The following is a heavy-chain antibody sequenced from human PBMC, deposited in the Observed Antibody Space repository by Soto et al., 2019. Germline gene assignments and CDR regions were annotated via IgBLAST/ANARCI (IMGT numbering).Heavy chain of an antibody. J-gene: IGHJ6*02. CDR2: ISSDGTEK. Sequence: QVQLVESGGGVAQPGRSLRLFCAASGFTLSSYSLHWVRQSPGKGLEWVAAISSDGTEKHYADSVKGRFTISRDNSKNPLSLQLNRLRTGATAVYYCARMFGFSYGPANRGMDVWGQGTTVTVSS. D-gene: IGHD5-18*01. CDR3: ARMFGFSYGPANRGMDV. CDR1: GFTLSSYS. V-gene: IGHV3-30*04.